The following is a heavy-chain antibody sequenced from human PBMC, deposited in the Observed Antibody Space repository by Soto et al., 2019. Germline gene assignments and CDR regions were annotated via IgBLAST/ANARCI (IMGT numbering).Heavy chain of an antibody. CDR1: GGSISSGDYY. CDR2: IHYSGSP. J-gene: IGHJ6*02. V-gene: IGHV4-30-4*01. CDR3: ARSGSGRYDMDV. D-gene: IGHD3-10*01. Sequence: QVQLQESGPGLVKPSQTLSLTCTVSGGSISSGDYYWTWIRQPPGKGLEWIGYIHYSGSPDYNPSLMRRVAMARVPPRHRFSLKLSAVTAAATAVYYCARSGSGRYDMDVWGQGTTVTVSS.